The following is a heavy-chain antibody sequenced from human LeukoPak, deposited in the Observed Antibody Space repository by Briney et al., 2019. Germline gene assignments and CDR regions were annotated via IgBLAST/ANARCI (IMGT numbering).Heavy chain of an antibody. V-gene: IGHV3-30-3*01. Sequence: GGSLRLSCAASGFTFSSYAMHWVRQAPGKGLGLVAVISYDGSNKYYADSVKGRFTISRDNSKNTLYLQMNSLRAEDTAVYYCARGLYERASGGYYYGMDVWGQGTTVTVSS. CDR1: GFTFSSYA. CDR3: ARGLYERASGGYYYGMDV. D-gene: IGHD2/OR15-2a*01. CDR2: ISYDGSNK. J-gene: IGHJ6*02.